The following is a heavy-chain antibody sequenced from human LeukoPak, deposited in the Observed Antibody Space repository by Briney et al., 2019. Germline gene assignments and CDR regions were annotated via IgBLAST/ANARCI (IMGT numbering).Heavy chain of an antibody. D-gene: IGHD3-10*01. J-gene: IGHJ3*02. CDR2: IKQDGGEK. Sequence: GGSLRLSCAASGFTFSNYWMNWVRQAPGKGLEWVANIKQDGGEKSYVDPVKGRFTISRDNAKNSLHLQMNSLRAEDTAVYYCARDSGGSASLGFDAFDIWGQGTMVTVSS. CDR3: ARDSGGSASLGFDAFDI. V-gene: IGHV3-7*01. CDR1: GFTFSNYW.